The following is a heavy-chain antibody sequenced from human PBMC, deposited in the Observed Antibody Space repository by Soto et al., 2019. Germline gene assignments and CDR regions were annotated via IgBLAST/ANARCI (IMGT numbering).Heavy chain of an antibody. CDR3: ARRGSSGWYNY. D-gene: IGHD6-19*01. J-gene: IGHJ4*02. Sequence: QVTLKESGPVLVKPTETLTLTYAVSGFSLSNARLGVSWIRQPPEKAQEWLAHIFSNDEKSYSTSLKSRLTISKDTSKSQVVLTMTNMDPVDTATYYCARRGSSGWYNYWGQGTLVTVSS. CDR1: GFSLSNARLG. CDR2: IFSNDEK. V-gene: IGHV2-26*01.